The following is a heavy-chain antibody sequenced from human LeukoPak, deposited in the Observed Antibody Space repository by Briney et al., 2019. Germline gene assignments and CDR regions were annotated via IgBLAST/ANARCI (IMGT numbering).Heavy chain of an antibody. Sequence: GESLKISCKGSGYRFNAYWIAWVRQMPGKGLEWMGIIYPDDSDTRYSPSFQGQVTISADKSVRTAYLQWSSLKASDTAMYYCARPNITSYYDSRGYDAFDVWGQGTMVTVSS. J-gene: IGHJ3*01. D-gene: IGHD3-22*01. CDR2: IYPDDSDT. V-gene: IGHV5-51*01. CDR3: ARPNITSYYDSRGYDAFDV. CDR1: GYRFNAYW.